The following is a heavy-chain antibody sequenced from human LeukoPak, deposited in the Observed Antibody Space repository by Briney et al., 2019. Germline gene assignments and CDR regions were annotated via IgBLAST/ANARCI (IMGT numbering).Heavy chain of an antibody. CDR3: ARPYYGSGSPSYYYYMDV. D-gene: IGHD3-10*01. Sequence: SGTLSLTCTVSGGSISSSSYYWGWIRQPPGKGLEWIGSIYYSGSTYYNPSLKSRVTISVDTSKNQFSLKLSSVTAADTAVYYCARPYYGSGSPSYYYYMDVWGKGTTVTISS. V-gene: IGHV4-39*01. CDR1: GGSISSSSYY. CDR2: IYYSGST. J-gene: IGHJ6*03.